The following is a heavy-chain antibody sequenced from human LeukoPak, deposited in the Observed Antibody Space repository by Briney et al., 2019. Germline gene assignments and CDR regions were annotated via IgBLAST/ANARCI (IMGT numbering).Heavy chain of an antibody. V-gene: IGHV3-9*01. D-gene: IGHD3-9*01. CDR3: AKDMRTEYYDILTGYLDY. J-gene: IGHJ4*02. CDR2: ISWNSGSI. CDR1: GFTFDDYA. Sequence: PGRSLRLSCAASGFTFDDYAMHWVRQAPGKGLEWVSGISWNSGSIGYADSVKGRFTISRDNAKNSLYLQINSLRAEDTALYYCAKDMRTEYYDILTGYLDYWGQGTLVTVSS.